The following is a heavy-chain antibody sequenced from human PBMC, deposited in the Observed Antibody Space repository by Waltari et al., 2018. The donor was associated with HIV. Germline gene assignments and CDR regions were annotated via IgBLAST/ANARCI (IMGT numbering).Heavy chain of an antibody. Sequence: APGQGLEWMGRMNPDSGNTEYAQKFQGRVTMTRDTSTSTAYMELSSLRSDDTAVYYCARAVYGSGLNFLDYWGQGTLVSVSS. CDR2: MNPDSGNT. D-gene: IGHD3-10*01. CDR3: ARAVYGSGLNFLDY. J-gene: IGHJ4*02. V-gene: IGHV1-8*01.